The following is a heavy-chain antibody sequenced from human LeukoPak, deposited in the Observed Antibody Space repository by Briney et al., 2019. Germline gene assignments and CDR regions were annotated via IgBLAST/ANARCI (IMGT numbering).Heavy chain of an antibody. Sequence: GGSLRLSCAASGFTFSGSAMHWVRQASGKGLEWVGRIRSKANSYATAYAASVKGRFTIYRDNSKNTAYLQMNSLKTEDTAVYYCTTGELQSPYFDYWGQGTLVTVSS. D-gene: IGHD5-24*01. V-gene: IGHV3-73*01. J-gene: IGHJ4*02. CDR2: IRSKANSYAT. CDR3: TTGELQSPYFDY. CDR1: GFTFSGSA.